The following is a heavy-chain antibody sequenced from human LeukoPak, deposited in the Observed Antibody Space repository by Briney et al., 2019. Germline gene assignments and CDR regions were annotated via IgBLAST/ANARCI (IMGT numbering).Heavy chain of an antibody. Sequence: TGGSLRLSCAASGFTFSDYYMSWIRQAPGKGLEWVSDISSSSSYTNYADSVKGRFTISRDNAKNSLYLQMNSLRAEDTAVYYCARGRYDSSGYNAFDIWGQGTMVTVSS. V-gene: IGHV3-11*05. CDR1: GFTFSDYY. D-gene: IGHD3-22*01. CDR2: ISSSSSYT. CDR3: ARGRYDSSGYNAFDI. J-gene: IGHJ3*02.